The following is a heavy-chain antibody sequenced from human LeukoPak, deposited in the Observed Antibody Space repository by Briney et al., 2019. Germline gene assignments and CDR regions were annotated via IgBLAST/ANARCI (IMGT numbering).Heavy chain of an antibody. J-gene: IGHJ5*02. V-gene: IGHV4-39*07. Sequence: PSETLSLTCTVSGGSISGSSYYWGWIRQPPGKGLEWIGSVYYSGSTYYNPSLKSRVTISVDTSKNQFSLKLSSVTAADTAVYYCARGSHPALALLSSSWYSGKYNWFDPWGQGTLVTVSS. CDR1: GGSISGSSYY. CDR2: VYYSGST. D-gene: IGHD6-13*01. CDR3: ARGSHPALALLSSSWYSGKYNWFDP.